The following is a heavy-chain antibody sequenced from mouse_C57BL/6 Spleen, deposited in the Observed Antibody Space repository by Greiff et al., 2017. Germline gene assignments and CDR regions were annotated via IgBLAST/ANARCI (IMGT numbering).Heavy chain of an antibody. J-gene: IGHJ4*01. D-gene: IGHD2-4*01. CDR1: GFTFSDYY. CDR2: INYDGSST. CDR3: ARVGDYDRYAMDY. V-gene: IGHV5-16*01. Sequence: EVKLVESEGGLVQPGSSMKLSCTASGFTFSDYYMAWVRQVPEKGLEWVANINYDGSSTYYLDSLKSRFIISRDNAKNMLYLQMSSLKSEDTATYYCARVGDYDRYAMDYWGQGTSVTVSS.